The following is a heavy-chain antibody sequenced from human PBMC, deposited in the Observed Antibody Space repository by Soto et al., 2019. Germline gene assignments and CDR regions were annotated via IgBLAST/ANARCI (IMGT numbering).Heavy chain of an antibody. Sequence: SETLSLTCAVYGGSFSGYYWSWIRQPPGKGLEWIGEINHSGSTNYNPSLKSRVTISVDTSENQFSLKLSSVTAADTAVYYCARGHPYYYGSGSRKFDYWGQGTLVTVSS. D-gene: IGHD3-10*01. CDR3: ARGHPYYYGSGSRKFDY. CDR1: GGSFSGYY. V-gene: IGHV4-34*01. J-gene: IGHJ4*02. CDR2: INHSGST.